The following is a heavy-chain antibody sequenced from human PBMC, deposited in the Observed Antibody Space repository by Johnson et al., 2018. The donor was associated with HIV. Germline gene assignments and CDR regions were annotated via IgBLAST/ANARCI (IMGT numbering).Heavy chain of an antibody. J-gene: IGHJ3*02. D-gene: IGHD3-16*01. CDR2: IRYDGSNK. CDR1: GFTFSTYG. Sequence: VQLVESGGGVVQPGVSLRLSCAASGFTFSTYGIHWVRQAPGKGLEWVSFIRYDGSNKYYVDSVKGRFTISRDNSKNTLSLQMNSLRAEDTAVYYCTKMGALGAFDIWGQGTMVTVSS. CDR3: TKMGALGAFDI. V-gene: IGHV3-30*02.